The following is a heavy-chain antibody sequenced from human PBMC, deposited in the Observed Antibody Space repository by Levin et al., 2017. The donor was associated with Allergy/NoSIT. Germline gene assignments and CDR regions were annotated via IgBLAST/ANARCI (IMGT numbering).Heavy chain of an antibody. Sequence: SETLSLTCTVSGGSISGYYWSWFRQPAGKGLEWIGRIYTGGSTDYNPSLKSRVTMSVDTSKNQFSLKLTSVTAADTAVYYCARDIRMGLQFEGWGQGILVTVSS. J-gene: IGHJ4*02. CDR3: ARDIRMGLQFEG. V-gene: IGHV4-4*07. CDR2: IYTGGST. CDR1: GGSISGYY. D-gene: IGHD4-11*01.